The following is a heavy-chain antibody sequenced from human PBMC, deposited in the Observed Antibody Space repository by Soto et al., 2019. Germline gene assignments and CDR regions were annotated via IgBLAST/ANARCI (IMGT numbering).Heavy chain of an antibody. Sequence: QLQLQESGSGLVKPSQTLSLTCAVSGGSISSGGHSWSWIRQPPGKGLEWIGYIYHSGSTYYNPSLKSRVTISVDRSKNQFSLKLSSVTAADTAVYYCARGGYYDSSGNAFDIWGQGTMVTVSS. D-gene: IGHD3-22*01. CDR3: ARGGYYDSSGNAFDI. J-gene: IGHJ3*02. CDR2: IYHSGST. CDR1: GGSISSGGHS. V-gene: IGHV4-30-2*01.